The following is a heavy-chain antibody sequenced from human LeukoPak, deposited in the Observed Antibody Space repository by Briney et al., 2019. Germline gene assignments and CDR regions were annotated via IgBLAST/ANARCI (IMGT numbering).Heavy chain of an antibody. CDR1: GFTFSSYW. V-gene: IGHV3-7*03. D-gene: IGHD2-2*01. Sequence: PGGSLRLSCAASGFTFSSYWMTWVCQAPGKGLEWVANIRQDGGVKYYMDSAKGRFTLSRDNAKSSLYLQMNSLRVEDTAMYFCARTVVVVVGASDYFDYWGQGTLVTVSS. CDR2: IRQDGGVK. CDR3: ARTVVVVVGASDYFDY. J-gene: IGHJ4*02.